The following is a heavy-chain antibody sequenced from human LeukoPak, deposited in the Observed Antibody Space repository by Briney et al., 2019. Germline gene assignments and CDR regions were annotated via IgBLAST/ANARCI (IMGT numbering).Heavy chain of an antibody. Sequence: GGTLRLSCAASGFTFSSYGMSWVRQAPGKGLEWVSYISSSGSTIYYADSVKGRFTISRDNAKNSLYLQMNSLRAEDTAVYYCARAIAVADMDVWGKGTTDTISS. CDR1: GFTFSSYG. J-gene: IGHJ6*03. CDR3: ARAIAVADMDV. D-gene: IGHD6-19*01. V-gene: IGHV3-48*04. CDR2: ISSSGSTI.